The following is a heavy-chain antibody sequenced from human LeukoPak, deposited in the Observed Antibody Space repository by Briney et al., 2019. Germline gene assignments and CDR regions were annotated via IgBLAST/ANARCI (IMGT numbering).Heavy chain of an antibody. CDR3: ARDRFYGSGSFDY. Sequence: GGSLRLSCAASGFTFDDYGMSWVRQAPGKGLEWVSSIKWNGGSTGYADSVKGRFTISRDNAKNSLYLQMNSLRAEDTAVYYCARDRFYGSGSFDYWGQGTLVTVSS. CDR1: GFTFDDYG. V-gene: IGHV3-20*04. CDR2: IKWNGGST. J-gene: IGHJ4*02. D-gene: IGHD3-10*01.